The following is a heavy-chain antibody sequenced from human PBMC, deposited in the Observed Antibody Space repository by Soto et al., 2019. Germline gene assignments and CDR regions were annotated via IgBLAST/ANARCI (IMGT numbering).Heavy chain of an antibody. D-gene: IGHD1-1*01. CDR1: GYTFISYG. Sequence: HVQLVQSGAEVKKPGASLKVSCKASGYTFISYGVSWVRQAPGQGLEWLGWISPYNGNTNFAQKFQGRITMTTDTSTRTVYMDLRSLRTDDKAVYYCARDQTNWLTDAFDIWGPGTMVVVSS. CDR2: ISPYNGNT. CDR3: ARDQTNWLTDAFDI. V-gene: IGHV1-18*01. J-gene: IGHJ3*02.